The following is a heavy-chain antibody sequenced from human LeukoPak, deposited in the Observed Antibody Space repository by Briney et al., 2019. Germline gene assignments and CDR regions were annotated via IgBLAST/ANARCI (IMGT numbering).Heavy chain of an antibody. Sequence: PGGSLRLSCAASGFTFTSYSMNWVRQAPGKGLEWVSVMYSGGSTEYADSVKGRFTISRDNSKNTLYLQMNSLRAEDTAVYYCAREYSSSRYYFDYWGQGTLVTVSS. CDR2: MYSGGST. CDR1: GFTFTSYS. D-gene: IGHD6-6*01. CDR3: AREYSSSRYYFDY. J-gene: IGHJ4*02. V-gene: IGHV3-53*01.